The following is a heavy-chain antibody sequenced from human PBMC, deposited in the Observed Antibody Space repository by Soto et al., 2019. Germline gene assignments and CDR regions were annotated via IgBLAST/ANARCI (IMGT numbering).Heavy chain of an antibody. CDR2: ISYDGRKK. CDR1: GFAFSSFG. V-gene: IGHV3-30*18. D-gene: IGHD2-15*01. J-gene: IGHJ6*01. CDR3: AKDISDCSGGSCYSDYYYYGMDV. Sequence: HPGGSLRLSCTAPGFAFSSFGMHWVRQAPGKGLEWVAFISYDGRKKYYADSVKGRFTISRDNSKNTLYLQMNSLRAEDTAVYYRAKDISDCSGGSCYSDYYYYGMDVWGQGTTVTVSS.